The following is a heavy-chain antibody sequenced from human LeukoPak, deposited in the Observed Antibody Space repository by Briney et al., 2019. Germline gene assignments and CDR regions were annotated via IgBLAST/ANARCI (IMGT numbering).Heavy chain of an antibody. V-gene: IGHV1-2*02. CDR1: GYTFTGYY. D-gene: IGHD3-10*01. Sequence: GASVKVSCKASGYTFTGYYIHWVRQAPGQGLEWMGWIIPNSGGTNYAQNFQGRVTMTRDTSIGTAYMELSSLRSKDTAVYYCARDKGSVYGSGSHPSYCFDYWGQGTLVTVSS. CDR2: IIPNSGGT. J-gene: IGHJ4*02. CDR3: ARDKGSVYGSGSHPSYCFDY.